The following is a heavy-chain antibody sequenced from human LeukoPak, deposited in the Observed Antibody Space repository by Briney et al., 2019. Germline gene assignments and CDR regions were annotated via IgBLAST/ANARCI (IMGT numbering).Heavy chain of an antibody. V-gene: IGHV3-48*04. J-gene: IGHJ3*02. CDR1: GFTFSSYS. Sequence: PGGSLRLSCAASGFTFSSYSMNWVRQAPGKGLEWVSYISSGSSTIYYADSVKGRFTISRDNAKNSLYLQMNSLRAEDTALYHCARGKYSSSWDDAFDIWGQGTMVTVSS. D-gene: IGHD6-13*01. CDR3: ARGKYSSSWDDAFDI. CDR2: ISSGSSTI.